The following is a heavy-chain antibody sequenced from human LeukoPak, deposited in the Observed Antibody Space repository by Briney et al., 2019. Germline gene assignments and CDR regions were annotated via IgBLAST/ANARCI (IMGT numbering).Heavy chain of an antibody. D-gene: IGHD1-26*01. J-gene: IGHJ4*02. V-gene: IGHV3-30-3*01. CDR2: TSYAGINK. CDR3: ARNPPRYFN. Sequence: GGSLRLSCAASGFTFSNYAMHWVRQAPGKGLEWVAVTSYAGINKYYADAVKGRFTISRDNAKNSLYLQMNSLRAEDTAVYYCARNPPRYFNWGQGTLVTVSS. CDR1: GFTFSNYA.